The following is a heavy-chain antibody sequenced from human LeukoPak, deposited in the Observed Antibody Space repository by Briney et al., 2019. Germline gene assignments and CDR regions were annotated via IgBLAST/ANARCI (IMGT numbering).Heavy chain of an antibody. CDR3: AKVSSGWSLDY. J-gene: IGHJ4*02. CDR1: GFTFSSYA. CDR2: LSSSDRTT. D-gene: IGHD6-19*01. V-gene: IGHV3-23*01. Sequence: GGSLRLSCATSGFTFSSYAMSWLRQGPGKGLEWVSSLSSSDRTTYYADSVKGRFTISRDNSKNTLYLQMSSLRGEDTAVYYCAKVSSGWSLDYWGQGTLVTVSS.